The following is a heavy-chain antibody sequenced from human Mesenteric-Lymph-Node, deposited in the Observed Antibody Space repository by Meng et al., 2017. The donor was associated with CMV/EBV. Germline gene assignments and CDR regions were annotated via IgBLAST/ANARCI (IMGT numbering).Heavy chain of an antibody. CDR2: INSDGSST. V-gene: IGHV3-74*01. CDR1: GFTFSSYW. J-gene: IGHJ4*02. Sequence: SGFTFSSYWMHWVRKAPGKGLVCVSRINSDGSSTSYADSVKGRFTISRDNAKNTLYLQMNSLRAEDTAVYYCARVGYDILTGYYAFWYWGQGTLVTSPQ. D-gene: IGHD3-9*01. CDR3: ARVGYDILTGYYAFWY.